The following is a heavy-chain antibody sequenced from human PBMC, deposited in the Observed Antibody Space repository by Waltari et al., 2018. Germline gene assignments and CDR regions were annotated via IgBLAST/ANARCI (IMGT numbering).Heavy chain of an antibody. CDR2: IYYSGST. V-gene: IGHV4-39*07. CDR3: ANGYSSSWYGPSD. J-gene: IGHJ4*02. D-gene: IGHD6-13*01. Sequence: QLQLQESGPGLVKPSETLSLTCTVSGGSISSSSYYWGWLRQPPGKGLEWIGSIYYSGSTYYNPSLKSRVTISVDTSKNQFSLKLSSVTAADTAVYYCANGYSSSWYGPSDWGQGTLVTVSS. CDR1: GGSISSSSYY.